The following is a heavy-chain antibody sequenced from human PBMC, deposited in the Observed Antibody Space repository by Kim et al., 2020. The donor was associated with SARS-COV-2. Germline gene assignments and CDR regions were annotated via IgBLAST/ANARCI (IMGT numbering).Heavy chain of an antibody. J-gene: IGHJ4*02. Sequence: NYAQDLQGRVTQTTDTSTSTAFLDLRSLRSDDTAVYFCARDRGYGDVTFDYWGQGTLVTVSS. V-gene: IGHV1-18*01. D-gene: IGHD4-17*01. CDR3: ARDRGYGDVTFDY.